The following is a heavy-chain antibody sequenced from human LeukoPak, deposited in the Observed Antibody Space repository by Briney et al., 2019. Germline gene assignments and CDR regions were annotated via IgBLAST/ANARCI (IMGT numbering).Heavy chain of an antibody. CDR1: GFTFSSYA. V-gene: IGHV4-34*01. CDR3: ARHPYSSSSGFDY. CDR2: INHSGST. D-gene: IGHD6-6*01. J-gene: IGHJ4*02. Sequence: LRLSCAASGFTFSSYAMHWVRQPPGKGLEWIGEINHSGSTNYNPSLKSRVTISVDTSKNQFSLKLSSVTAADTAVYYCARHPYSSSSGFDYWGQGTLVTVSS.